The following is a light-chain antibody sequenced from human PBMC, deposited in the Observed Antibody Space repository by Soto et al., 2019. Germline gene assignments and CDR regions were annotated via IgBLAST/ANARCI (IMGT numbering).Light chain of an antibody. Sequence: IVLTQSPATLSLSPGERATISCRASQSVSSYLAWYQQKPGQAPRLLIYDASNRATGIPARFSGSGSGTDFTLTISSLEPADFAVYYCQQRSNWPSLTFGEGTKVEIK. CDR3: QQRSNWPSLT. V-gene: IGKV3-11*01. J-gene: IGKJ4*02. CDR1: QSVSSY. CDR2: DAS.